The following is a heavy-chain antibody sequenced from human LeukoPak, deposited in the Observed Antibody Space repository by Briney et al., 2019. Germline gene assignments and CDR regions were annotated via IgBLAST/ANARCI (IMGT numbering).Heavy chain of an antibody. D-gene: IGHD3-22*01. CDR2: IYRGGDT. J-gene: IGHJ4*02. V-gene: IGHV3-66*02. CDR3: ARGPYDSRGYWQYYYDY. Sequence: PGGSLRLSCAASGFTVSGNYMTWVRQAPEKGLEWVSVIYRGGDTFYADSVKGRFTISRDNSKNTLYLQMNSLRAEDTAVYYCARGPYDSRGYWQYYYDYWGQGTLVTVSS. CDR1: GFTVSGNY.